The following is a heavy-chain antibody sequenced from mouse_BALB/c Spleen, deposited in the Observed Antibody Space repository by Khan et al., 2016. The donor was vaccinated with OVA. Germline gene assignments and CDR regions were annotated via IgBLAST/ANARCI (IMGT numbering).Heavy chain of an antibody. CDR3: TRAARIKY. Sequence: EVELVESGPGLVKPSQSLSLTCTVTGYSITSGYVWNWIRQFPGNKLECMGYISYSGSTNYNPSLKSRISITRDTSKNQFFLQLNSVTTEDTATYYCTRAARIKYWGQGTTLTVSS. CDR1: GYSITSGYV. CDR2: ISYSGST. V-gene: IGHV3-2*02. J-gene: IGHJ2*01. D-gene: IGHD1-2*01.